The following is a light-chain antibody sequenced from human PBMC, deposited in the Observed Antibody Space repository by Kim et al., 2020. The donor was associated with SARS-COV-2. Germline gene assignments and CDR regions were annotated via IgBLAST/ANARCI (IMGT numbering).Light chain of an antibody. CDR3: NSRDSTGNPLAV. J-gene: IGLJ2*01. CDR2: GKN. CDR1: TLRTYF. V-gene: IGLV3-19*01. Sequence: SSELTQDPAVSVALGQTVRITCQGDTLRTYFPSWYQQKPGQAPVLVIYGKNNRPSGIPDRFSGSNSGNTASLTITGAQAEDEADYYCNSRDSTGNPLAVFGRGTQLTVL.